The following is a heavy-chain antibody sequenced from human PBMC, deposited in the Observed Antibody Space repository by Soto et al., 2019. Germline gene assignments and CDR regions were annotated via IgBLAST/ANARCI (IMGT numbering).Heavy chain of an antibody. CDR2: IYYSGST. CDR1: GGSISSYY. V-gene: IGHV4-59*08. CDR3: AGTSGTFYTPIDY. Sequence: SETLSLTCTVSGGSISSYYWSWIRQPPGKGLEWIGYIYYSGSTNYNPSLKSRVSISVDTSKNQFSLKLSSVTAADTAVYYCAGTSGTFYTPIDYWGQGVQVTVSS. D-gene: IGHD2-2*02. J-gene: IGHJ4*02.